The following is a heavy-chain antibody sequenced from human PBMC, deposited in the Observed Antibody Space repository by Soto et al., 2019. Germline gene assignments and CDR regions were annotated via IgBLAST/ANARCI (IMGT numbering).Heavy chain of an antibody. Sequence: SETLSLTCAVYGGSFSGYYWSWIRQPPGKGLEWIGEINHSGSTNYNPSLKSRVTISVDTSKNQFSLKLSSVTAADTAVYYCARGQKRTYYYDSSGQRSIDYWGQGTLVTVSS. CDR3: ARGQKRTYYYDSSGQRSIDY. J-gene: IGHJ4*02. CDR1: GGSFSGYY. CDR2: INHSGST. D-gene: IGHD3-22*01. V-gene: IGHV4-34*01.